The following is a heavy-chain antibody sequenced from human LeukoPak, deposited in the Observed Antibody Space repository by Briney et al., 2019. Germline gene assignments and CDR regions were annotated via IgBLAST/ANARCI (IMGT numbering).Heavy chain of an antibody. CDR1: GYSISTGRY. V-gene: IGHV4-38-2*01. CDR2: IYQSGST. D-gene: IGHD3-16*01. J-gene: IGHJ4*02. Sequence: PSETLSLTCAVSGYSISTGRYWGWIRPPPGKGLEWIGSIYQSGSTYYNPSLKRRVTISVDKAKNQFSLNLRSVTAPDTAVYYCARRLRTAGIHYWGQGTLVTVSS. CDR3: ARRLRTAGIHY.